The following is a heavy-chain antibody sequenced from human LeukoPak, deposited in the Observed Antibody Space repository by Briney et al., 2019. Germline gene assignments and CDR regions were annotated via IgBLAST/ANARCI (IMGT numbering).Heavy chain of an antibody. Sequence: SETLSLTCTVSGGSISSYYWSWIRQPPGKGLEWIGYIYYSGSTNYNPSLKSRVTISVDTSKNQFSLKLSSVTAADTAVYYCARHVTYSYDAFDIWGQGTMVTVSS. J-gene: IGHJ3*02. V-gene: IGHV4-59*08. CDR3: ARHVTYSYDAFDI. D-gene: IGHD5-18*01. CDR2: IYYSGST. CDR1: GGSISSYY.